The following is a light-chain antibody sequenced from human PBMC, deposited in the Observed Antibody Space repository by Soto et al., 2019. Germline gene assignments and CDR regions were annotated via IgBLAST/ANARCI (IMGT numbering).Light chain of an antibody. CDR2: GAS. J-gene: IGKJ2*01. V-gene: IGKV3-15*01. CDR3: QQGHNWPLT. Sequence: EIVMTQSPATLSLSPGERAALSCRASQSINSELAWYQQKPGQAPRLLIYGASTRATGVPARFTGSESRSEFTLTISGLQSEDFAVYYCQQGHNWPLTFGQGTRLEI. CDR1: QSINSE.